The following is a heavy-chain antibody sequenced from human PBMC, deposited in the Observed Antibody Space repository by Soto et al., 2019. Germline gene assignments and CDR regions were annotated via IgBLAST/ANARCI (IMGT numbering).Heavy chain of an antibody. CDR2: FDAEGGDA. V-gene: IGHV1-24*01. D-gene: IGHD3-10*01. Sequence: AASVKVSCKTSGHTLTDFSMHWVRQAPGKGLEWMGGFDAEGGDAIYAQKWQGRVTVTEDTATDTAYMELSGLKSDDTAVYYCATPTPRRGAMITNKSFDFWGQGTPVTVSS. J-gene: IGHJ4*02. CDR1: GHTLTDFS. CDR3: ATPTPRRGAMITNKSFDF.